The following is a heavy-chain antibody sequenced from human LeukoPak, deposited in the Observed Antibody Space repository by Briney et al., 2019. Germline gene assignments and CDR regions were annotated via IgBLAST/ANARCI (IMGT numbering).Heavy chain of an antibody. CDR2: SYTSGIT. Sequence: PSETLSLTCTVSGGSISSGDYYWTWVRQPAGKGLEWIGRSYTSGITNYNPSLKTRVTISVDTSNNQFSLNLNSVTAADTAVYYCARANLGKYHMDGWGTGTTVTVSS. D-gene: IGHD7-27*01. CDR3: ARANLGKYHMDG. V-gene: IGHV4-61*02. J-gene: IGHJ6*03. CDR1: GGSISSGDYY.